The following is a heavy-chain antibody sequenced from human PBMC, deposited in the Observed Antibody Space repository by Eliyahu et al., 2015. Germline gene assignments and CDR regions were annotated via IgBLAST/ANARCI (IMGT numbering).Heavy chain of an antibody. D-gene: IGHD6-19*01. CDR1: GXTFTSYA. Sequence: QVQLVQSGAEVKKPGASVKVSCKASGXTFTSYAMHWVRQAPGQRLEWMGWINAGNGNTKYSQKFQGRVTITRDTSASTAYMELSSLRSEDTAVYYCARGYRIAVAGTLGYWGQGTLVTVSS. V-gene: IGHV1-3*01. CDR2: INAGNGNT. J-gene: IGHJ4*02. CDR3: ARGYRIAVAGTLGY.